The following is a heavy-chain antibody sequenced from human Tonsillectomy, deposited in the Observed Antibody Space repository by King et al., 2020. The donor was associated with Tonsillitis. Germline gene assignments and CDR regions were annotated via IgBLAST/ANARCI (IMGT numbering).Heavy chain of an antibody. J-gene: IGHJ4*02. CDR2: IYSGGSST. V-gene: IGHV3-23*03. Sequence: VQLVESGGGLVQPGGSLRLSCAASGFTFSSYAMSWVRQAPGKGLEWVSVIYSGGSSTYYADSVKGRFTISRDNSKNTLYLQMNSLRAEDTAVYYCAKDSPLYDILTGSYHQNPFDFWGQGTLVTVSS. CDR3: AKDSPLYDILTGSYHQNPFDF. CDR1: GFTFSSYA. D-gene: IGHD3-9*01.